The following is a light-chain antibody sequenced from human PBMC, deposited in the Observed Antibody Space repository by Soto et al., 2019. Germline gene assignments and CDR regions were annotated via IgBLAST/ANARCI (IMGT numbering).Light chain of an antibody. CDR3: QQYNNWPPKWT. CDR2: GAS. Sequence: EMVMTQSPATLSVSPGERATLSCRASQSINSNLAWYQQKPGQAPRLLIYGASTRTTGIPARFSGSGSGTEFTLTISSLQSEDFAVYYCQQYNNWPPKWTFGQGTKVEIK. V-gene: IGKV3-15*01. J-gene: IGKJ1*01. CDR1: QSINSN.